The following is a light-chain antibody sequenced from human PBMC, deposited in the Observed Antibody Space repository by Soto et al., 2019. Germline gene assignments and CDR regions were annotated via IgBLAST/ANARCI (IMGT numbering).Light chain of an antibody. CDR2: EAT. Sequence: QSVLTQPASVSGSPGQSITISCTGTSSDVGSYNLVSWYQQHPGKAPKLMIYEATKRPSGVSNRFSGSKSGNTASLTISGLQAEDEADYYCCSYAGGYTHAVFGGGTKLTVL. V-gene: IGLV2-23*01. J-gene: IGLJ2*01. CDR3: CSYAGGYTHAV. CDR1: SSDVGSYNL.